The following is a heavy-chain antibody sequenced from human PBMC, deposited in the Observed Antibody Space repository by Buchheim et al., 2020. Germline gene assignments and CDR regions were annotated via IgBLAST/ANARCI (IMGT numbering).Heavy chain of an antibody. CDR1: GFTFSSYS. J-gene: IGHJ4*02. D-gene: IGHD1/OR15-1a*01. Sequence: EVQLVESGGGLVKPGGSLRLSCAASGFTFSSYSMNWVRQAPGKGLEWVSTISSSSSYIYYADSVKGRFTISRDNAKNSLSLQMNRLRAEDTAVYYCASDLNWDIFDHWGKGPL. CDR2: ISSSSSYI. V-gene: IGHV3-21*01. CDR3: ASDLNWDIFDH.